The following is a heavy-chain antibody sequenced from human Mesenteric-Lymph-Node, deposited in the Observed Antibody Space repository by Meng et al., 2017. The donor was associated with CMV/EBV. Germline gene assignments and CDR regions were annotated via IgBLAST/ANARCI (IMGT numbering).Heavy chain of an antibody. CDR3: AGGWSFDY. Sequence: GESLKISCAASGFTFSSYWMSWVRQAPGKGLEWVANIKQDGSEKYYVDSVKGRFTISRDNANNSLYLQMNSLRAEDTAVYYCAGGWSFDYWGQGTLVTVSS. CDR2: IKQDGSEK. CDR1: GFTFSSYW. D-gene: IGHD6-13*01. V-gene: IGHV3-7*04. J-gene: IGHJ4*02.